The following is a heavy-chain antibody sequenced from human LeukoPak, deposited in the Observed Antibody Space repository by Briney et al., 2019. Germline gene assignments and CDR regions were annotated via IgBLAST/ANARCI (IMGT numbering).Heavy chain of an antibody. CDR2: IYYSGST. V-gene: IGHV4-59*12. CDR3: ARDWPTYYYGSGSYHRGGDAFDI. J-gene: IGHJ3*02. D-gene: IGHD3-10*01. CDR1: GGSISSYY. Sequence: SETLSLTCTVSGGSISSYYWSWIRQPPGKGLEWIGYIYYSGSTNYNPSLKSRVTISVDTSKNQFSLKLSSVTAADTAVYYCARDWPTYYYGSGSYHRGGDAFDIWGQGTMVTVSS.